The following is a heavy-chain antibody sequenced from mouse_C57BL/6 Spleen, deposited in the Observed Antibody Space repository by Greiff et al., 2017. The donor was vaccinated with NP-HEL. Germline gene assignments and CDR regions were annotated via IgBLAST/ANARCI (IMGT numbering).Heavy chain of an antibody. J-gene: IGHJ4*01. CDR2: IDPSDSET. Sequence: QVQLQQPGAELVRPGSSVKLSCKASGYTFTSYWMHWVKQRPIQGLEWIGNIDPSDSETNYNQKFKDKATLTVDKSSSTAYMQLSSLTSEDSAVYYCASLHGSSPYAMDYWGQGTSVTVSS. CDR3: ASLHGSSPYAMDY. V-gene: IGHV1-52*01. CDR1: GYTFTSYW. D-gene: IGHD1-1*01.